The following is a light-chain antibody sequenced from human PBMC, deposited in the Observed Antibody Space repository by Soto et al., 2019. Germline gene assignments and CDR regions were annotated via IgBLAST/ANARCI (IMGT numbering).Light chain of an antibody. CDR3: TSPTPGTFYV. J-gene: IGLJ1*01. CDR2: MVS. CDR1: SSDVGNYNY. V-gene: IGLV2-14*01. Sequence: PVLPHPASVSGADGQSITLSCPGTSSDVGNYNYVSWYQQYPGRVPKLLIYMVSNRPSGVSNRFSGSKSGNTASLTISGLQAEDEADYFCTSPTPGTFYVFGPGTTVTVL.